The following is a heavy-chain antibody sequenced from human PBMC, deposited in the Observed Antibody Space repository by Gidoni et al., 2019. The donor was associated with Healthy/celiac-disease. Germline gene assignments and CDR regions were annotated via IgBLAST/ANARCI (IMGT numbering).Heavy chain of an antibody. Sequence: EVQLVESGGGLVKPGGSLRLSCAASGFPFSSYSMNWVRQAPGKGLEWVSSISSSSSYIYYADSVKGRFTISRDNAKNSLYLQMNSLRAEDTAVYYCAREGGSSPYYFDYWGQGTLVTVSS. CDR2: ISSSSSYI. V-gene: IGHV3-21*01. CDR1: GFPFSSYS. D-gene: IGHD1-26*01. J-gene: IGHJ4*02. CDR3: AREGGSSPYYFDY.